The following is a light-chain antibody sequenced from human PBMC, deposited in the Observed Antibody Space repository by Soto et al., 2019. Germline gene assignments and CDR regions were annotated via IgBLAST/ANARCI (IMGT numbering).Light chain of an antibody. CDR1: QSVSSY. J-gene: IGKJ2*01. V-gene: IGKV3-11*01. CDR2: DAS. CDR3: QQRSSFWPEYT. Sequence: EIVWTQSPATLSLSPGEGATLSCRASQSVSSYLAWYQHKPGQAPRLLIFDASHRASGIPPSFSGSGSGTDFTLTISSLEPEDVAVYYCQQRSSFWPEYTFGQGTKVDIK.